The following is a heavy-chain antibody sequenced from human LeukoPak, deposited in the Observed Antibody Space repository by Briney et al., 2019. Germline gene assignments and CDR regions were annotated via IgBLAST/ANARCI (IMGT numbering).Heavy chain of an antibody. D-gene: IGHD5-24*01. CDR1: GGSISSYY. CDR3: ARNYPEEAFDI. J-gene: IGHJ3*02. Sequence: SETLSLTCTVSGGSISSYYWSWIRQPPGKGLEWIGYIYYSGSTYYNPSLKSRVTISVDKSKNQFSLKLSSVTAADTAVYYCARNYPEEAFDIWGQGTMVTVSS. V-gene: IGHV4-59*12. CDR2: IYYSGST.